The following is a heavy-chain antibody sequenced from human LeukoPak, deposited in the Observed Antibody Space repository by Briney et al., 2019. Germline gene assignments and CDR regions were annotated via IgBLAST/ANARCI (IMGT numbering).Heavy chain of an antibody. Sequence: SETLSLTCTVSGDSIIGYYWSWIRQPPGKGLEWIGYIHYSGSTNYNPSLKSRVTISVDTSTNQFSLKLSSVTAADTAVYYCARDSGYSSTGGAFDIWGQGTMVTVSS. V-gene: IGHV4-59*01. J-gene: IGHJ3*02. CDR2: IHYSGST. CDR3: ARDSGYSSTGGAFDI. D-gene: IGHD6-13*01. CDR1: GDSIIGYY.